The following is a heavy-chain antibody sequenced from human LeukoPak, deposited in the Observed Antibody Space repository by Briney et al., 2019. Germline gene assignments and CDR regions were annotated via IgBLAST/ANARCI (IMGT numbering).Heavy chain of an antibody. CDR1: GGSISSYY. Sequence: SETLSLTCTVSGGSISSYYWSWIRQPPGKGLEWIGYIYYSGSTNYNPSLKSRVTISVDTSKNQFSLKLSSVTAAGTAVYYCARGAPAYYYDSSGPLNDYWGQGTLVTVSS. J-gene: IGHJ4*02. CDR2: IYYSGST. V-gene: IGHV4-59*01. D-gene: IGHD3-22*01. CDR3: ARGAPAYYYDSSGPLNDY.